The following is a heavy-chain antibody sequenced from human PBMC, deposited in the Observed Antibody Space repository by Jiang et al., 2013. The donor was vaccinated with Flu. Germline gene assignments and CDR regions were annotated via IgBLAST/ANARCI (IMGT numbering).Heavy chain of an antibody. CDR3: ARVGYSGYDLRAAFDI. D-gene: IGHD5-12*01. V-gene: IGHV1-69*04. J-gene: IGHJ3*02. CDR1: GGTFSSYA. Sequence: GAEVKKPGSSVKVSCKASGGTFSSYAISWVRQAPGQGLEWMGRIIPILGIANYAQKFQGRVTITADKSTSTAYMELSSLRSEDTAVYYCARVGYSGYDLRAAFDIWGQGTMVTVSS. CDR2: IIPILGIA.